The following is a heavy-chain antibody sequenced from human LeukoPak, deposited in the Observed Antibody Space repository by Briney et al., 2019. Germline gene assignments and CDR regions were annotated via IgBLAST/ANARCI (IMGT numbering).Heavy chain of an antibody. CDR1: GFTFSSYG. CDR3: AREPSQLWIDN. J-gene: IGHJ4*02. D-gene: IGHD5-18*01. CDR2: ISSSSDTI. Sequence: GGSLRLSCAASGFTFSSYGMNWVRQAPGKGLEWVSYISSSSDTIYYADSVKGRFTISRDNAKNSLFLQISSLRGEDSAVYYCAREPSQLWIDNWGQGTRVIVSS. V-gene: IGHV3-48*01.